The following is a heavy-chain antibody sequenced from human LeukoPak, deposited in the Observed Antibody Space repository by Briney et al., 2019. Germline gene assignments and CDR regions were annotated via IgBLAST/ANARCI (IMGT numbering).Heavy chain of an antibody. CDR2: ISISGSKT. V-gene: IGHV3-23*01. Sequence: GGSLRLSCAASEFDFSSHAMTWVRQAPGKGLEWVSAISISGSKTYYADSVKGRFTISRDNSKNTLYLQMNSLRAEDTAVYYCAKHVLRYFDWLLTWGQGTLVTVSS. D-gene: IGHD3-9*01. CDR3: AKHVLRYFDWLLT. J-gene: IGHJ4*02. CDR1: EFDFSSHA.